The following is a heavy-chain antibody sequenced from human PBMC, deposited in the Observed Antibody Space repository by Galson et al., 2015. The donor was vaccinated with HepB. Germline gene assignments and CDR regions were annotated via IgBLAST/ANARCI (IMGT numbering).Heavy chain of an antibody. Sequence: SETLSLTCAVYGGSFSGYYWSWIRQPPGKGLEWIGEINHSGSTNYNPSLKSRVTISVDTSKNQFSLKLSSVTAADTAVYYCAGPDFIAARVTSYYYMDVWGKGTTVTVSS. CDR1: GGSFSGYY. CDR2: INHSGST. CDR3: AGPDFIAARVTSYYYMDV. D-gene: IGHD6-6*01. J-gene: IGHJ6*03. V-gene: IGHV4-34*01.